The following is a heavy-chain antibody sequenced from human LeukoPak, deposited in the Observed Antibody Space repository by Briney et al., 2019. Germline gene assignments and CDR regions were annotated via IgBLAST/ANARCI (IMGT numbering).Heavy chain of an antibody. CDR2: IDPTGLT. J-gene: IGHJ4*02. V-gene: IGHV4-4*09. CDR1: GGSISGHY. D-gene: IGHD1-26*01. CDR3: ARQTPYSGNHYFDY. Sequence: SETLSLTCTVPGGSISGHYWSWIRQSPGKGLEWIGYIDPTGLTSYNPSLNSRVTISEDTSKNQFSLKVRSVTTADTAVYFCARQTPYSGNHYFDYWGQGTLVTVSS.